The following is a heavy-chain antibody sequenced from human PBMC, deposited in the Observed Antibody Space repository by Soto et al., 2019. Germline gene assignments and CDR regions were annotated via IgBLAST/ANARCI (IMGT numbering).Heavy chain of an antibody. Sequence: QLQLQASGPGLVKPSETLSLTCNVSGASVSNGYWSWIRQPPGKALEWIGFMYFGGSFNYNPSLTSRATISVETSKNQFSMKLTSVTASDTAVYYCARSYYDSTGFAVDPWVQGTLVTVSS. V-gene: IGHV4-59*02. D-gene: IGHD3-22*01. J-gene: IGHJ5*02. CDR1: GASVSNGY. CDR3: ARSYYDSTGFAVDP. CDR2: MYFGGSF.